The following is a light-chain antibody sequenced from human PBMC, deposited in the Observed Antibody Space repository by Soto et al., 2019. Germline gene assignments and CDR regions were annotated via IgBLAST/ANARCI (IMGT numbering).Light chain of an antibody. J-gene: IGLJ2*01. V-gene: IGLV2-23*01. CDR1: SSDVGSYNL. Sequence: QSPLTQPASVSGSPGQSITISCTGTSSDVGSYNLVSWYQHHPGKAPKLMIYEGSKRPSGVSNRFSGSKSGNTASLTISGLQAEDEADYYCCSYAGSPWVFGGGTKVTVL. CDR2: EGS. CDR3: CSYAGSPWV.